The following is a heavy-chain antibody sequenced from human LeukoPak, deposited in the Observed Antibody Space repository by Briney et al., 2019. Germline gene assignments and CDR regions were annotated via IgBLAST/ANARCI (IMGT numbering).Heavy chain of an antibody. V-gene: IGHV3-23*01. CDR1: GFTFSSYA. D-gene: IGHD4-11*01. CDR2: ISGSGGST. J-gene: IGHJ5*02. Sequence: PGGSLRLSCAASGFTFSSYAMNWVRQAPGKGLEGVSGISGSGGSTYYADSVKGRFTISRDNSKNTLYLQMNSLRAEDTAVYYCAKDRYSNYGNWFDPWGQGTLVTVFS. CDR3: AKDRYSNYGNWFDP.